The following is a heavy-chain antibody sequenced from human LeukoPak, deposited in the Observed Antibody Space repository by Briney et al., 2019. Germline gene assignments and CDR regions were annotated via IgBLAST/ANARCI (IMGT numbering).Heavy chain of an antibody. J-gene: IGHJ6*04. CDR3: ARERRYYGSGSPAMDV. V-gene: IGHV3-53*01. CDR1: GFTVSSNY. CDR2: IYSGGST. D-gene: IGHD3-10*01. Sequence: GGSLRLSCAASGFTVSSNYMSWVRQAPGKGLEWVSVIYSGGSTYYADSVKGRFTIFSDNSKNTLYLQMDSLRAEDTAVYYCARERRYYGSGSPAMDVWGKGTTVTISS.